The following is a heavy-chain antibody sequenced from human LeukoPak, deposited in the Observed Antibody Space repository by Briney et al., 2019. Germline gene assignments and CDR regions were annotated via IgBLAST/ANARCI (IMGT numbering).Heavy chain of an antibody. J-gene: IGHJ3*02. CDR1: GFTSSSYS. CDR2: ISSSSSTI. D-gene: IGHD6-13*01. CDR3: ARDLSPTHWRAAGRTNAFDI. V-gene: IGHV3-48*01. Sequence: PGGSLRLSCAASGFTSSSYSMNWVRQAPGKGLEWVSHISSSSSTIYYADSVKGRFTISRDNAKNSLYLQMNSLRAEDTAVYYCARDLSPTHWRAAGRTNAFDIWGQGTMVTVSS.